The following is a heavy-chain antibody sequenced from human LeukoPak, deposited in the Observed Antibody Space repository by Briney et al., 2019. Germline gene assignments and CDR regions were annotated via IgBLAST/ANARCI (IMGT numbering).Heavy chain of an antibody. CDR3: ATFRVVSVLRYFDWQDAFDI. CDR2: FDPEDGET. J-gene: IGHJ3*02. CDR1: GYTLTELS. D-gene: IGHD3-9*01. Sequence: ASVKVSCKVSGYTLTELSMHWVRQAPGEGLEWMGGFDPEDGETIYAQKFQGRVTMTEDTSTDTAYMELSSLRSEDTAVYYCATFRVVSVLRYFDWQDAFDIWGQGTMVTVSS. V-gene: IGHV1-24*01.